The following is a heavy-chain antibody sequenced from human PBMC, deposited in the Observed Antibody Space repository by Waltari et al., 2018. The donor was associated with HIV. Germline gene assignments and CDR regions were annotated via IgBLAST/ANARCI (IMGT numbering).Heavy chain of an antibody. CDR3: HRPWATDQGGSDL. V-gene: IGHV1-2*02. D-gene: IGHD3-16*01. CDR2: LNPRSGAT. Sequence: QDQLIQSGTEVKKPGASLTVSCRASGYNFIGYFIHWVRQAPGQGLEWMGGLNPRSGATEYAQKCIGGRTLTGEASVNTAYLDLKGLRFDDTATYYCHRPWATDQGGSDLWGQGTLVIVSS. CDR1: GYNFIGYF. J-gene: IGHJ4*01.